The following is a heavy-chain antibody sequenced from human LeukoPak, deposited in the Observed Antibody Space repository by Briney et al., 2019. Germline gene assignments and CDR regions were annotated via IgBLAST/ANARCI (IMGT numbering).Heavy chain of an antibody. V-gene: IGHV4-39*01. Sequence: SETLSLTCTVSGGSISSSSSYWGWICQPPGKGLEWIGSHYYSGSTYYNPSLKSRVTISVDASKNQFSLKLTSVTAADTAVYYCARQVRSSSPPYYMDVWGKGTTVTVSS. CDR1: GGSISSSSSY. CDR3: ARQVRSSSPPYYMDV. J-gene: IGHJ6*03. D-gene: IGHD6-6*01. CDR2: HYYSGST.